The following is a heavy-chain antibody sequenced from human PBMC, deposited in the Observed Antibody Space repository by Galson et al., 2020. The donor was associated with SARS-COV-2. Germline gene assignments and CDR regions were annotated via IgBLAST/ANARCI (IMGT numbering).Heavy chain of an antibody. J-gene: IGHJ4*02. Sequence: GESLKISCKGSGYSFSSYWISWVRQMPGKGLEWMGRIDPSDSYTNYSPSFQGHVTISVDKSISTAYLQWSSLKASDTAMYYCARQGSYVDYTPLDFDYWGQGILVTVSS. V-gene: IGHV5-10-1*01. CDR3: ARQGSYVDYTPLDFDY. D-gene: IGHD4-4*01. CDR2: IDPSDSYT. CDR1: GYSFSSYW.